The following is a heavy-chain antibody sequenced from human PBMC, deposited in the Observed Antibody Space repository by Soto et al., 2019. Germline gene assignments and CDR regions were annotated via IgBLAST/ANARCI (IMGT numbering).Heavy chain of an antibody. J-gene: IGHJ4*02. D-gene: IGHD3-22*01. CDR1: GGSISSYY. Sequence: SSETLSLTCTVSGGSISSYYWSWIRQPPGKGLEWIGYIYDSGSTNYNPSLKSRVTISVDASKNQFSLRLSTVTAADTAVYYCGSRTYYYGSGGPKVFDYWGQGTLVTVSS. V-gene: IGHV4-59*01. CDR3: GSRTYYYGSGGPKVFDY. CDR2: IYDSGST.